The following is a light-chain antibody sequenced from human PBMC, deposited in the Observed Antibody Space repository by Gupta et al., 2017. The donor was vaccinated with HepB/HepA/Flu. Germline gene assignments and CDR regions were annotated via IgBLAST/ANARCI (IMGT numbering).Light chain of an antibody. CDR3: SSYKDSSTWL. CDR1: RSDVGVY. J-gene: IGLJ3*02. Sequence: HSALTQPASVSGPPGQSITMSCTGIRSDVGVYVSWYQQHPGKSTKLMIYHVSIRPSGISDRFAGSKSGNTASLTISGLQAEDEADYYCSSYKDSSTWLFGGGTKVTVL. V-gene: IGLV2-14*01. CDR2: HVS.